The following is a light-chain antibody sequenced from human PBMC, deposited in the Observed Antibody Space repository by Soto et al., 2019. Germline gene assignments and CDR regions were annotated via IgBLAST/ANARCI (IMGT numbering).Light chain of an antibody. CDR2: GAY. J-gene: IGKJ4*01. V-gene: IGKV3-20*01. CDR3: QQYGSSPFLG. Sequence: EIVLTQSPGTLSLSPGERATLSCRASQSVSSSYLAWYQQKPGQAPRLLIYGAYSRATGIPDRFSGSGSGTDFTLTSSRLEPEDFAVYYCQQYGSSPFLGFGGGTKVEIK. CDR1: QSVSSSY.